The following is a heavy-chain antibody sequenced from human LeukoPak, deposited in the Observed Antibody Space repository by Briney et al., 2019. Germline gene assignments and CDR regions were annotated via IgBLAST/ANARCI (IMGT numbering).Heavy chain of an antibody. CDR1: GGSISSGGYY. D-gene: IGHD3-9*01. Sequence: SETLSLTCTVSGGSISSGGYYWRWIRQQPGKGLEWIGYIYYSGSTYYNPSLKSRVTISVDTSKTQFSLKLSSVTAADTAVYYCARASLYDIPPDYYGMDVWGQGTTVTVSS. V-gene: IGHV4-31*03. CDR3: ARASLYDIPPDYYGMDV. CDR2: IYYSGST. J-gene: IGHJ6*02.